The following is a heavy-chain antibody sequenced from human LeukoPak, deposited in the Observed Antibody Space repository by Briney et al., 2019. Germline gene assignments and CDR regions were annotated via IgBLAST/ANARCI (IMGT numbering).Heavy chain of an antibody. J-gene: IGHJ4*02. V-gene: IGHV3-23*01. CDR1: GFAFSDSA. Sequence: GGSLTLSCVAPGFAFSDSAMSWVRPTAGKGLEWVSLSRADDYSTYYADSVKGRFTISRDNSKNTMYLQMNSLRAEDTAIYYCASRPSNTWAASLDFWGQGTLVTVSS. CDR3: ASRPSNTWAASLDF. CDR2: SRADDYST. D-gene: IGHD6-13*01.